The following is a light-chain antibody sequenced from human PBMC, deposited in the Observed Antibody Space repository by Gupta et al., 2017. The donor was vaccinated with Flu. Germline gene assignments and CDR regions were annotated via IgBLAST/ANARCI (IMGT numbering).Light chain of an antibody. CDR2: AAS. CDR1: QGISSY. CDR3: QQYCSYPYT. V-gene: IGKV1-8*01. J-gene: IGKJ2*01. Sequence: TGDRVTITCRASQGISSYLAWYQQKPGKAPKLLIYAASTLQSGVPSRFSGSGSGTDFTLTISCLQSEDFATYYCQQYCSYPYTFGQGTKLEIK.